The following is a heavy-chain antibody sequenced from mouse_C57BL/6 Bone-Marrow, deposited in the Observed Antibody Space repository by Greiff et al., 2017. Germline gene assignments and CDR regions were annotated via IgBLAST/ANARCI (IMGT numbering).Heavy chain of an antibody. CDR3: TTDGYYGYYYAMDY. CDR2: IDPENGDT. Sequence: EVQLQQSGAELVRPGASVKLSCTASGFNIKDYYMHWVKQRPGQGLEWIGWIDPENGDTEYASKFQGKATITADTSSNTAYLQLSSLTSEDTAVYYCTTDGYYGYYYAMDYWGQGTSVTVSS. V-gene: IGHV14-4*01. D-gene: IGHD2-3*01. J-gene: IGHJ4*01. CDR1: GFNIKDYY.